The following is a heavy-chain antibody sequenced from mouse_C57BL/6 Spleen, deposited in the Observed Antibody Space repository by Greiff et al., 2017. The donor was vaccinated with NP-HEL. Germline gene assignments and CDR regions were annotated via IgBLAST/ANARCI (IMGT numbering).Heavy chain of an antibody. J-gene: IGHJ4*01. CDR3: ARAPYGNDAMDY. V-gene: IGHV5-16*01. CDR1: GFTFSDYY. CDR2: INYDGSST. D-gene: IGHD2-1*01. Sequence: EVKLVESEGGLVQPGSSMKLSCTASGFTFSDYYMAWVRQVPEKGLEWVANINYDGSSTYYLDSLKSRFIISRDNAKNILYLQMSSLKSEDTATYYCARAPYGNDAMDYWGQGTSVTVSS.